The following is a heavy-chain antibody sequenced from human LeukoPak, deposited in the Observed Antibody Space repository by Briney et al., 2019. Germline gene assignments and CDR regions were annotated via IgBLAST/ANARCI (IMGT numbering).Heavy chain of an antibody. CDR2: INSDGSST. J-gene: IGHJ4*02. D-gene: IGHD5-18*01. Sequence: PGGSLRLSCAASGFTFSSYWMHWVRQAPGKGLVWVSCINSDGSSTSYADSVRGRFTISRDNAKNTLYLQMNSLRAEDTAVYYCATLYSYGWESDLDYWGQGTLVTVSS. CDR1: GFTFSSYW. CDR3: ATLYSYGWESDLDY. V-gene: IGHV3-74*01.